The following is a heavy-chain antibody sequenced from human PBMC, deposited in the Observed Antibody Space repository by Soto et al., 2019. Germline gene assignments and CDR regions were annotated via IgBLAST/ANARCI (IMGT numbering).Heavy chain of an antibody. CDR1: GGTFSSYA. Sequence: QVQLVQSGAEVKKPGSSVKVSCKASGGTFSSYAISWVRQAPGQGLEWMGGIVPIFGTANYAQKFQGRVTITADESTSTAYMELSSLRSEDTAVYYCARDRRLTSSSSVEDYYYGMDVWGQGTTVTVSS. V-gene: IGHV1-69*01. CDR3: ARDRRLTSSSSVEDYYYGMDV. D-gene: IGHD6-6*01. J-gene: IGHJ6*02. CDR2: IVPIFGTA.